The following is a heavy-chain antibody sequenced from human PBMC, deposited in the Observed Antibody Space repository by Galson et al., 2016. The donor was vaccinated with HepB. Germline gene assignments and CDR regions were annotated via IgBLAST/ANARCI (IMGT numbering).Heavy chain of an antibody. CDR1: GFIFSNFA. CDR3: AKAEPPATS. Sequence: SLRLSCAASGFIFSNFAMNWVRQAPGQGLEWVSGVTGSGVSTFYANSVKGRFTISRDNDKNTLYLQMDSLRAEDTAGYYGAKAEPPATSWGQGTLVTVSS. V-gene: IGHV3-23*01. CDR2: VTGSGVST. J-gene: IGHJ4*02.